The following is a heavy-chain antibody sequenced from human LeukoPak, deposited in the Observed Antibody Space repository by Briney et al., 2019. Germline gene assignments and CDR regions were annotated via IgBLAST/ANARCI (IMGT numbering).Heavy chain of an antibody. J-gene: IGHJ4*02. D-gene: IGHD2-2*01. V-gene: IGHV1-46*01. CDR2: INPSGGST. CDR3: AREGLVVPVDY. CDR1: GYTFTSYG. Sequence: ASVKVSCKASGYTFTSYGISWVRQAPGQGLEWMGIINPSGGSTSYAQKFQGRVTMTRDMSTSTVYMELSSLRSEDTAVYYCAREGLVVPVDYWGQGTLVTVSS.